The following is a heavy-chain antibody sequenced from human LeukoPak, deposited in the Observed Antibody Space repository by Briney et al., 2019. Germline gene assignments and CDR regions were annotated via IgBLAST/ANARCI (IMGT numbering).Heavy chain of an antibody. Sequence: GGSLRLSCAAFGVTFSSYGMHRVRQAPGKGLVWVAVISYDGSNKYYADSVKGRFTISRDNSKNTLYLQMNSLRVEDTAVYYCAKDLAQWLVRGGYYCYGMDVWGQGTTVTVSS. CDR3: AKDLAQWLVRGGYYCYGMDV. D-gene: IGHD6-19*01. CDR2: ISYDGSNK. CDR1: GVTFSSYG. V-gene: IGHV3-30*18. J-gene: IGHJ6*02.